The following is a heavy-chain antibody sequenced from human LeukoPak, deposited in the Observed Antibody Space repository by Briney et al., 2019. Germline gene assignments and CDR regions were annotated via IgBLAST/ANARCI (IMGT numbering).Heavy chain of an antibody. CDR3: AKDLRDTLEEFDS. CDR1: GFTFSSYA. V-gene: IGHV3-23*01. D-gene: IGHD5-18*01. Sequence: GGSLRLSCAASGFTFSSYAMSWVRQAPGKGLEWVSGVIGSGDNTYYADSVKGRFTISRDNSKNTLHLQMSSLRAEDTAVYYSAKDLRDTLEEFDSWGQGTLVTVSS. J-gene: IGHJ4*02. CDR2: VIGSGDNT.